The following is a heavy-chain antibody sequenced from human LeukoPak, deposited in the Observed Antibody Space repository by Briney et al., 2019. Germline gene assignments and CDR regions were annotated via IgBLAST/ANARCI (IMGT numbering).Heavy chain of an antibody. Sequence: GGSLRLSCAASGFTFRDAWMTWVRQAPGKGLEWVSAISGSGGSTYYADSVKGRFTISRDNSKNTLYLQMNSLRAEDTAVYYCAKFSVTSYYYYYYGMDVWGQGTTVTVSS. CDR3: AKFSVTSYYYYYYGMDV. CDR2: ISGSGGST. J-gene: IGHJ6*02. CDR1: GFTFRDAW. V-gene: IGHV3-23*01. D-gene: IGHD4-17*01.